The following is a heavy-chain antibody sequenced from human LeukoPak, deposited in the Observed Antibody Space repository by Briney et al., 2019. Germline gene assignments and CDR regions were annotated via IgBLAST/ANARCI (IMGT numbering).Heavy chain of an antibody. D-gene: IGHD3-9*01. CDR3: ARVSAYYDILTGWFDY. J-gene: IGHJ4*02. CDR1: GGSISSSSYY. CDR2: IYYSGST. Sequence: SETLSLTCTVSGGSISSSSYYWGWIRQPPGKGLEWIGSIYYSGSTYYNPSLKSRVTISVDTSKNQFSLKLSSVTAADTAVYYCARVSAYYDILTGWFDYWGQGTLVTVSS. V-gene: IGHV4-39*07.